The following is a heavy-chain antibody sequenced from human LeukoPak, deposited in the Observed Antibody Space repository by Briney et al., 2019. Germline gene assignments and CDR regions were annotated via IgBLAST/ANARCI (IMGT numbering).Heavy chain of an antibody. J-gene: IGHJ4*02. Sequence: GGSLRLSCAASGFTFSRYAMTWVPQTAGKGLEWVSTISGVGDKTYFADSVKGRFSVSRDNSKNTVSVQMDRLSAEDTAVYYCAKGFGDTTFGVVTANDYWGQGILVTVSS. CDR2: ISGVGDKT. D-gene: IGHD3-3*01. CDR3: AKGFGDTTFGVVTANDY. CDR1: GFTFSRYA. V-gene: IGHV3-23*01.